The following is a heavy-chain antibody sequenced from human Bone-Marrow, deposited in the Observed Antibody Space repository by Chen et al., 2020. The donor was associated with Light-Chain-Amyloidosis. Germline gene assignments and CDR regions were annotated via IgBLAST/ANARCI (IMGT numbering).Heavy chain of an antibody. CDR2: IYHSGST. D-gene: IGHD1-7*01. V-gene: IGHV4-39*01. CDR1: GGSVSSSAFY. Sequence: QVQLQESGPGLVKPSETLSLTCTVSGGSVSSSAFYWGWIRQPPGKGLAWIGHIYHSGSTYYNPFLKGRVSLAVDTTKNQFSLNLGSVTAADTAVYYCTRPRTGTTTGAYYYMDVWGKGTTVIVSS. CDR3: TRPRTGTTTGAYYYMDV. J-gene: IGHJ6*03.